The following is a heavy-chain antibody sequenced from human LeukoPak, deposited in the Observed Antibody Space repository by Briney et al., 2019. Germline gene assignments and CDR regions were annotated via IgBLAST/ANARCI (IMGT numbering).Heavy chain of an antibody. CDR1: GGSISSGGYS. CDR3: ARLFDY. CDR2: IYHSGST. J-gene: IGHJ4*02. Sequence: PSETLSLTCAVSGGSISSGGYSWSWIRQPPGKGLEWIGYIYHSGSTYYTPSLKSRVTISVDRSKNQFSLKLSSVTAADTAVYYCARLFDYWGQGTLVTVSS. V-gene: IGHV4-30-2*01.